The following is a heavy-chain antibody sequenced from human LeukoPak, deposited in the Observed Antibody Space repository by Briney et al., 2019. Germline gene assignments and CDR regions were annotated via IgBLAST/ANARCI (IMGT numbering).Heavy chain of an antibody. CDR3: ARGPYYYDSSGYYSYYYMDV. V-gene: IGHV5-51*01. Sequence: GESLKISCKGSGYSFTSYWIGWVRQMPGKGLEWMGIIYPGDSDTRYSPSFQGQVTISADKSISTAYLQWSSLKASDTAMYYCARGPYYYDSSGYYSYYYMDVWGKGTTVTISS. CDR1: GYSFTSYW. CDR2: IYPGDSDT. J-gene: IGHJ6*03. D-gene: IGHD3-22*01.